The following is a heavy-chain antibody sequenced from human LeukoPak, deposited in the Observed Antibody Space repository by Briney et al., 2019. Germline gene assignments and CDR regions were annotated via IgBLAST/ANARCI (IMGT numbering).Heavy chain of an antibody. CDR3: AREAVGYCSGTSCTEGWLDP. J-gene: IGHJ5*02. D-gene: IGHD2-2*01. V-gene: IGHV4-34*01. Sequence: PSETLSLTCAVYGGSFSGYYWSWIRQPPGKGLEWIGEINHSGSTNYNPSLKSRVTISVDTSKNQFSLKLSSVTTADTAVYYCAREAVGYCSGTSCTEGWLDPWGQGTLVTVSS. CDR2: INHSGST. CDR1: GGSFSGYY.